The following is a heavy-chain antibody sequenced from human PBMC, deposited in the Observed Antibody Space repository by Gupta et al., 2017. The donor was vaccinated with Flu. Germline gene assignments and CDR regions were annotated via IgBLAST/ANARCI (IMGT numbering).Heavy chain of an antibody. D-gene: IGHD4-23*01. CDR1: GFTFRSYG. J-gene: IGHJ4*02. V-gene: IGHV3-7*01. CDR3: ARYHYGGKRYFDY. CDR2: IKQNGSEK. Sequence: EVQLVESGGGLVQPGASLRLSCPASGFTFRSYGMSWVRQAPGKGLGWVANIKQNGSEKYYVDAVKGRFTISRDNAKNSLYLQMNSLRAEDTAVYYCARYHYGGKRYFDYWGQGTLVTVSS.